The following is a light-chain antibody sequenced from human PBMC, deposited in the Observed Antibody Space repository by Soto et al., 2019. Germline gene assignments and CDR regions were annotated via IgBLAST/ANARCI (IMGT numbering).Light chain of an antibody. Sequence: QSVLTQPPSVSGAPGQRVTISCNGSSSNIGAGYHVHWYQQLPGIAPKLLIYENNNRPSGVPDRFSGSRSGTSASLAITGLQTEDEADYSCQGFDSRLGDVLFGGGTKLTVL. CDR2: ENN. J-gene: IGLJ3*02. CDR3: QGFDSRLGDVL. V-gene: IGLV1-40*01. CDR1: SSNIGAGYH.